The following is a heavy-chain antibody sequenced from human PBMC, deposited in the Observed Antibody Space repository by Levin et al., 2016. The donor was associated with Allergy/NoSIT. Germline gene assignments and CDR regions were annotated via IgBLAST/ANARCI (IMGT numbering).Heavy chain of an antibody. Sequence: RQAPGKGLEWIGYIYYSGSTNYNPSLKSRVTISVDTSKNQFSLKLSSVTAADTAVYYCARRRYYYDSIRDAFDIWGQGTMVTVSS. CDR2: IYYSGST. V-gene: IGHV4-59*08. D-gene: IGHD3-22*01. J-gene: IGHJ3*02. CDR3: ARRRYYYDSIRDAFDI.